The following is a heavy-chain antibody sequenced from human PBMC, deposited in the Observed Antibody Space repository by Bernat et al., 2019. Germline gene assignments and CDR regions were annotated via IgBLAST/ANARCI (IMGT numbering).Heavy chain of an antibody. Sequence: QVQLQESGPGLVKPSETLSLTCTVSGGSISSYYWSWIRQPPGKGLEWIGYIYYSGRTYYNPSLKSRVTISVDTSKNQFSLKLSSVTAADTAVYYCARVRDGDLNFDYWGQGTLVTVSS. D-gene: IGHD4-17*01. CDR3: ARVRDGDLNFDY. V-gene: IGHV4-59*08. CDR1: GGSISSYY. CDR2: IYYSGRT. J-gene: IGHJ4*02.